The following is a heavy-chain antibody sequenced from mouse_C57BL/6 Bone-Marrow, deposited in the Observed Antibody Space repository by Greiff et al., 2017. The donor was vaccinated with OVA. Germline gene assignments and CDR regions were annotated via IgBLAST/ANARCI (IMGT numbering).Heavy chain of an antibody. D-gene: IGHD2-1*01. J-gene: IGHJ2*01. CDR2: IYPRDGST. Sequence: VQGVESGPELVKPGASVKLSCKASGYTFTSYDINWVKQGPGQGLEWIGWIYPRDGSTKYNEKFKGKATLTVDTSSSTAYMELHSLTSEDSAVYFCARGSTMVKEIFDYWGQGTTLTVSS. CDR3: ARGSTMVKEIFDY. CDR1: GYTFTSYD. V-gene: IGHV1-85*01.